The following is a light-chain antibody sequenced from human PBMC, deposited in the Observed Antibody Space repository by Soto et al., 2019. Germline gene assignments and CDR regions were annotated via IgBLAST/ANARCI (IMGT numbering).Light chain of an antibody. CDR2: EVT. CDR1: SSDVGGYNY. V-gene: IGLV2-14*01. Sequence: QSALTQPASVSGSPGQSITISCTGTSSDVGGYNYVSWYQQHPGKAPQLMIFEVTNRPAGISNRFSGAKFGNTASLTISGLPAEDEADYYCSSYTRSSTYVFGTGTKLTVL. CDR3: SSYTRSSTYV. J-gene: IGLJ1*01.